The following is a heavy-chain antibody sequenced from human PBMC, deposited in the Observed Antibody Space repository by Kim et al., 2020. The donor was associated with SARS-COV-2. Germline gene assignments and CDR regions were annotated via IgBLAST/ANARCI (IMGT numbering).Heavy chain of an antibody. CDR3: ARDFHITMVRGGPVDY. Sequence: ASVKVSCKASGYTFTSYGISWVRQAPGQGLEWMGWISAYNGNTNYAQKLQGRVTMTTDTSTSTAYMELRSLRSDDTAVYYCARDFHITMVRGGPVDYWGQGTLVTVSS. D-gene: IGHD3-10*01. CDR2: ISAYNGNT. CDR1: GYTFTSYG. J-gene: IGHJ4*02. V-gene: IGHV1-18*01.